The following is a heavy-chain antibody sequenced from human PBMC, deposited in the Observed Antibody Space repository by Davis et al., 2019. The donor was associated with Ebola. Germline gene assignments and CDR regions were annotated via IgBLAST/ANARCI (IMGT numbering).Heavy chain of an antibody. Sequence: HSQTLSLTCAISGDSVSSGCWNWIMQSPSIGLEWLGRTYYSSKWYNDYAVSVKILITINPDHSKNQFSLQLNAVTPEDTDLYYCARGWLRGGMDVWGEGTTVTVSS. CDR3: ARGWLRGGMDV. V-gene: IGHV6-1*01. D-gene: IGHD5-18*01. CDR1: GDSVSSGC. J-gene: IGHJ6*04. CDR2: TYYSSKWYN.